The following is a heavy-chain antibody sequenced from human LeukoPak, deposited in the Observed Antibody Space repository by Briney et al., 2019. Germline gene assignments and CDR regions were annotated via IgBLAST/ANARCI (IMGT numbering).Heavy chain of an antibody. CDR2: IYSGGST. J-gene: IGHJ3*02. CDR1: GFTVSSNY. D-gene: IGHD1-26*01. Sequence: GVSLRLSCAASGFTVSSNYMSWVRQAPGKGLEWVSVIYSGGSTYYADSVKGRLTISRDNSKNTLYLQMNSLRAEDTVVYYCARDRGGNYWSGFDIWGQGTMVTVSS. V-gene: IGHV3-53*01. CDR3: ARDRGGNYWSGFDI.